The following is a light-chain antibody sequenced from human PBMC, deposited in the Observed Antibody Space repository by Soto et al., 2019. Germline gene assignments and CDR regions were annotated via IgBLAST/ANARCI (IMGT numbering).Light chain of an antibody. CDR1: HSVSSSY. V-gene: IGKV3-15*01. CDR2: GAS. Sequence: EIVLTQSTGTLSLSPGERSTLSCKSSHSVSSSYLAWYQQKPGQAPRLLIYGASSRATGIPARFSGSGSGTEFTLTISSLQSEDFAVYYCQQYNNWPQTFGQGTKVDI. CDR3: QQYNNWPQT. J-gene: IGKJ1*01.